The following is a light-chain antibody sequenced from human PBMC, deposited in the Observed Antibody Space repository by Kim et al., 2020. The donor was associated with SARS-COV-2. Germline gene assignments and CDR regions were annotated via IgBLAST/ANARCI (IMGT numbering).Light chain of an antibody. J-gene: IGLJ2*01. V-gene: IGLV2-14*03. CDR2: DVS. CDR3: SSYTSSSTLV. Sequence: QSVLTQPASVSGSPGQSITISCTGTSSDVGGYNYVSWYQQHPGKAPKLMIYDVSNRPSGVSNRFSCSKSGNTASLTISGIQAEDDADYYCSSYTSSSTLVFGGGTQLTVL. CDR1: SSDVGGYNY.